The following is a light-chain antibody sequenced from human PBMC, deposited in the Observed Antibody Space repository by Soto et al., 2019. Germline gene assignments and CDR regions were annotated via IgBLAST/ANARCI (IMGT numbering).Light chain of an antibody. CDR3: QQTYTAPRT. Sequence: DIQMTQSPSSLSASVGDRVTITCRASQSITIYLNWYQQQPGKAPRLLIYGASTLQTGVPSRFSGSGSMTDFTLTISDLQPEDFATYYCQQTYTAPRTFGQWTKVDIK. CDR1: QSITIY. J-gene: IGKJ1*01. V-gene: IGKV1-39*01. CDR2: GAS.